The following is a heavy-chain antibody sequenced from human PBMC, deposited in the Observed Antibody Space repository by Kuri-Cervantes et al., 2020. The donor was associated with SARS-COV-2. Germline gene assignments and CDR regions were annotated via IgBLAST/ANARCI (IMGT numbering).Heavy chain of an antibody. J-gene: IGHJ6*02. D-gene: IGHD2-2*01. V-gene: IGHV5-10-1*01. CDR1: GYSFTNFW. CDR2: IDPRDSYT. CDR3: ARHAPPTGIVVVPAAIYYGVDV. Sequence: GGSLRLSCKGSGYSFTNFWISWVRQMPGKGLEWMGNIDPRDSYTNYSPSFQGHVTISADKSISTAYLQWSSLRASDTAVYFCARHAPPTGIVVVPAAIYYGVDVWGQGTTVTVSS.